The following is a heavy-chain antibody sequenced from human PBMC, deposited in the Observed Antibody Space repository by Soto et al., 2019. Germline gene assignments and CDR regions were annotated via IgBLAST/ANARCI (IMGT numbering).Heavy chain of an antibody. CDR1: GFTFSSYA. J-gene: IGHJ6*02. D-gene: IGHD2-2*01. CDR3: AKVALDIVVVPAAKRRGMDV. CDR2: ISGSGGST. V-gene: IGHV3-23*01. Sequence: GGSLRLSCAASGFTFSSYAMSWVRQAPGKGLEWVSAISGSGGSTYYADSVKGRFTISRDNSKNTLYLQMNSLRAEDTAVYYCAKVALDIVVVPAAKRRGMDVSGQGTTVTVS.